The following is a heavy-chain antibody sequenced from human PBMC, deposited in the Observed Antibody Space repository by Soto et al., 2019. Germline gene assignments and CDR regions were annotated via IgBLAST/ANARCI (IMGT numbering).Heavy chain of an antibody. CDR1: GFTFSSYG. D-gene: IGHD2-15*01. CDR3: ASREDIVVVVAGYYYGMDV. V-gene: IGHV3-30*03. J-gene: IGHJ6*02. CDR2: ISYDGSNK. Sequence: PVGSLGLSCAASGFTFSSYGMHWVRQAPGKGLEWVAVISYDGSNKYYADSVEGRFTISRDNSKNTLYLQMNSLRAEDTAVYYCASREDIVVVVAGYYYGMDVWGQGTTVTVSS.